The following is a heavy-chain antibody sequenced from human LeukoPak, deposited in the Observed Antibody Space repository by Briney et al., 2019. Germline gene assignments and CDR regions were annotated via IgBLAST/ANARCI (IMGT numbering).Heavy chain of an antibody. Sequence: SETLSLTCTVSGGSISSGSYYWSWIRQPAGKGLEWIGRIYTSGSTNYNPSLKSRVTISVDTSKNQFSLKLSSVTAADTAVYYCARDRYYYDSSGYSLIDYWGQGTLVTVSS. CDR3: ARDRYYYDSSGYSLIDY. V-gene: IGHV4-61*02. D-gene: IGHD3-22*01. CDR1: GGSISSGSYY. CDR2: IYTSGST. J-gene: IGHJ4*02.